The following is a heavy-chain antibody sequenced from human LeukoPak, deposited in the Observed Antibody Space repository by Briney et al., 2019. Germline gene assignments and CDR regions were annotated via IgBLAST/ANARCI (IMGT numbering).Heavy chain of an antibody. CDR2: IRSKANSYAT. CDR3: TRHGPEDYYDSSGYPNDY. CDR1: GFTFSCSA. V-gene: IGHV3-73*01. J-gene: IGHJ4*02. D-gene: IGHD3-22*01. Sequence: GGSLRLSCAASGFTFSCSAMHWVRQATGKGLEWVGRIRSKANSYATAYAASVKGRFTISREDSKNTAYLQMNSLKTEDTAVYYCTRHGPEDYYDSSGYPNDYWGQGTLVTVSS.